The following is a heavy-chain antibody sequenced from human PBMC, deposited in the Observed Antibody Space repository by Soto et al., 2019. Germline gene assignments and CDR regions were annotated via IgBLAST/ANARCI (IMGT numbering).Heavy chain of an antibody. V-gene: IGHV1-8*01. Sequence: QVQLVQSGAEVKKPGASVKVSCKASGYTFTSYDINWVRQATGQGLEWMGWMNPNSVNTGYAQKFKGRLTMTRTTSISTAYMELSSLRSEDTAMYYCARTLYGDNVDYWGQGTLVTVSS. D-gene: IGHD4-17*01. CDR1: GYTFTSYD. CDR2: MNPNSVNT. J-gene: IGHJ4*02. CDR3: ARTLYGDNVDY.